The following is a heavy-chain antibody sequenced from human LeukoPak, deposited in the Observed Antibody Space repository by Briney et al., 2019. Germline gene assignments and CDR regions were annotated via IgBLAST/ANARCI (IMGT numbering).Heavy chain of an antibody. D-gene: IGHD4-23*01. CDR1: GGSISSGDYY. V-gene: IGHV4-30-4*08. CDR2: IYYSGST. Sequence: SETLSLTCTVSGGSISSGDYYWSWIRQPPGKGLEWIGYIYYSGSTYYNPSLKSRVTISVDTSKNQFSLKLSSVTAADTAVYYCARGYGGNSIWYFDLWGRGTLVTVSS. J-gene: IGHJ2*01. CDR3: ARGYGGNSIWYFDL.